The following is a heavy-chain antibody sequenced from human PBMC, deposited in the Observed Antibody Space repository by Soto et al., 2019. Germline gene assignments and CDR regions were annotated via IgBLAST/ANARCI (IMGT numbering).Heavy chain of an antibody. CDR3: ASSKVALIPIVVVVAATSYYYVMDV. CDR2: IIPIFGTA. Sequence: GPSVKVSCKASGGTFSSYAISWVRQAPGQGLEWMGGIIPIFGTANYAQKFQGRVTITADESTSTAYMELSSLRSEDTSVYYCASSKVALIPIVVVVAATSYYYVMDVWGQGTTVTVSS. CDR1: GGTFSSYA. D-gene: IGHD2-15*01. V-gene: IGHV1-69*13. J-gene: IGHJ6*02.